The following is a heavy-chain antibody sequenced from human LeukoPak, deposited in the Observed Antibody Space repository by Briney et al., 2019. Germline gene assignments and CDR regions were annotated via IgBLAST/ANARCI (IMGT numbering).Heavy chain of an antibody. D-gene: IGHD3-3*01. Sequence: ASVKVSCKASGYTFTSYGISWVRQAPGQGLEWMGWISAYNGNTNYAQKFQGRVTMTTDTSTSTAYMELRSLRSDDTAVYYCAREAVLEWVSTFNWFDPWGQGTLVTVSS. CDR1: GYTFTSYG. CDR3: AREAVLEWVSTFNWFDP. V-gene: IGHV1-18*01. J-gene: IGHJ5*02. CDR2: ISAYNGNT.